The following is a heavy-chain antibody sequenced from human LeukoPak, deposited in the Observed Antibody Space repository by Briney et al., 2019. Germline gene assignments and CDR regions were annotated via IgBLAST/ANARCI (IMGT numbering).Heavy chain of an antibody. CDR1: GFTFDDYA. J-gene: IGHJ4*02. V-gene: IGHV3-43*02. CDR2: ISGDGGTT. CDR3: ARPLPDYFDY. Sequence: GGSLRLSCAASGFTFDDYAMHWVRQAPGKGLEWVSLISGDGGTTHSADSVKGRFTISRDNSKNSLYLQMNSLRTEDTALCYCARPLPDYFDYWGQGTLVTVSS.